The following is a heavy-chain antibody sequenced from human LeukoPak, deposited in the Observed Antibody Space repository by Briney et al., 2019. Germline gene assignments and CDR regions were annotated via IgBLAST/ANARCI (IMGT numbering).Heavy chain of an antibody. CDR3: ARDKRGVDLTVDAFDI. Sequence: SETLSLTCTVSGGSISSSNYFWGWIRQPPGKGLEWIGSIYYSGSTSYNPSLKSRVTMSVDTTKSQFSLKLTSVTAADTAVYYCARDKRGVDLTVDAFDIWGQGTMVTVSS. J-gene: IGHJ3*02. CDR1: GGSISSSNYF. V-gene: IGHV4-39*07. CDR2: IYYSGST. D-gene: IGHD3-3*01.